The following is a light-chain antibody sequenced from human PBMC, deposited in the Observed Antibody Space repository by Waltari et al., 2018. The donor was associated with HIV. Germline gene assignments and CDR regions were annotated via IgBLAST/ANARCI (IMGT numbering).Light chain of an antibody. Sequence: DIVMTQSPDSLAVSLGERVTINCKSSQSVFYNSNDKNYLAWYQQKPRQPPKLLIYWASTLEPADPDRFSGSGSGTYCTLTIISLEAEDVAVYYCQQYYSTLYVLGQGAKLEI. V-gene: IGKV4-1*01. CDR1: QSVFYNSNDKNY. J-gene: IGKJ2*01. CDR3: QQYYSTLYV. CDR2: WAS.